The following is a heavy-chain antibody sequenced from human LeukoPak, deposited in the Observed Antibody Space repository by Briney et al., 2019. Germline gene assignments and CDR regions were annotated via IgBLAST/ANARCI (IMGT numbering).Heavy chain of an antibody. V-gene: IGHV3-48*03. D-gene: IGHD2-15*01. CDR1: GFTYSTYE. J-gene: IGHJ3*02. Sequence: GGSLRLFCAASGFTYSTYEMNWVRQAPGKGLEWAAYISNSGSTIYYAEFVKGRFTISRDNSKNTLYLQMNSLRAEDTAVHYCAKGRYCSAGSCYGWHAFDIWGQGTMVTVSS. CDR3: AKGRYCSAGSCYGWHAFDI. CDR2: ISNSGSTI.